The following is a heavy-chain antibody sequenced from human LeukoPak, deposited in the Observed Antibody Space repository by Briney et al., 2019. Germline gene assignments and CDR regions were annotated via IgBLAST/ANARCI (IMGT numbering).Heavy chain of an antibody. CDR1: EFTFSTYA. CDR3: ARRATSTRHFDY. J-gene: IGHJ4*02. V-gene: IGHV3-23*01. D-gene: IGHD2-2*01. CDR2: ISDSGGTT. Sequence: TGGSLRLSCAASEFTFSTYAMSWVRQAPGKGLEWVSGISDSGGTTYYADSVKGRFTISRDNSKNTLYLQVNSLRAGDTAVYYCARRATSTRHFDYWGQGTLVTVSS.